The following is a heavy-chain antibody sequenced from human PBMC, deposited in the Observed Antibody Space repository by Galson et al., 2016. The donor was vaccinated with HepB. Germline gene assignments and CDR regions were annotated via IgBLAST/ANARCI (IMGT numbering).Heavy chain of an antibody. CDR2: ISGSGAST. D-gene: IGHD1-1*01. J-gene: IGHJ4*02. Sequence: SLRLSCAASGFTFSSYAMSWVRQASGKGLEWVSGISGSGASTYYADSVKGRFTISRDNSKNTLYVQMNSLRAEDTAVYFCAKMGVNWNDVAGRVVDFWGQGSLVTVSS. CDR1: GFTFSSYA. CDR3: AKMGVNWNDVAGRVVDF. V-gene: IGHV3-23*01.